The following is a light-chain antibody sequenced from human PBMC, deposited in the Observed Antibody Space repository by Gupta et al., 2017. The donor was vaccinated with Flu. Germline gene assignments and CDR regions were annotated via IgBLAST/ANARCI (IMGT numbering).Light chain of an antibody. J-gene: IGLJ3*02. CDR1: RDKIGSGRF. Sequence: TISCTGSRDKIGSGRFVYWYQQHPGKAPKLITLEVKQRPAGVAGRFSGSTADNTASLTITGLQAGDEANYDCCSDAGSENWIFGGGTKVTVL. V-gene: IGLV2-23*02. CDR2: EVK. CDR3: CSDAGSENWI.